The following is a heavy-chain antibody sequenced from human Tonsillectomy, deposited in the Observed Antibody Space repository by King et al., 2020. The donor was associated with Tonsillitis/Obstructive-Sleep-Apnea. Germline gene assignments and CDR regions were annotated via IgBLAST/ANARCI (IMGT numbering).Heavy chain of an antibody. CDR3: ARSRDYYDSSGYNSRRFFYFDY. CDR1: GYSFTSYW. J-gene: IGHJ4*02. CDR2: IYPGDSDT. Sequence: VQLVESGAEVKKPGESLKISCKGSGYSFTSYWIGWVRQMPGKGLEWIGIIYPGDSDTRYSPSFQGQFTISADNSISTAYLQWSSLKASDTAMYYCARSRDYYDSSGYNSRRFFYFDYWGQGTLVTVSS. D-gene: IGHD3-22*01. V-gene: IGHV5-51*01.